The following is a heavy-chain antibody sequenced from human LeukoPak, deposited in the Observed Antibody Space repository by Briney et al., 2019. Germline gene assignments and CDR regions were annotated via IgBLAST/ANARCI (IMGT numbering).Heavy chain of an antibody. CDR2: INNSGTST. V-gene: IGHV3-23*05. Sequence: PGGSLRLSCAASGFAFSSYAINWVRQAPGKGLQWVSVINNSGTSTFYAGSVKGRFTIFRDNSRNTLYLQMSSLRGEDTALYFCARSLKWNLVGFDYWGQGTLVAVSS. CDR1: GFAFSSYA. D-gene: IGHD1-1*01. J-gene: IGHJ4*02. CDR3: ARSLKWNLVGFDY.